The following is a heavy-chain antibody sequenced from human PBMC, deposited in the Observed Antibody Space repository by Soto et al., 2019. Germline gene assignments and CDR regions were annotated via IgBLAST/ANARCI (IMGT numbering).Heavy chain of an antibody. Sequence: QVQLVQSGAEVKKPGSSVKVSCKASGGTFSSYAISWVRQAPGQGLEWMGGIIPIFGTANYAQKFQGRVTINADESTSTAYMELSSLRSEDTAVYYCARDEAKYCSGGSCYPDYYYYGMDVWGQGTTVTVSS. J-gene: IGHJ6*02. CDR1: GGTFSSYA. V-gene: IGHV1-69*01. CDR3: ARDEAKYCSGGSCYPDYYYYGMDV. CDR2: IIPIFGTA. D-gene: IGHD2-15*01.